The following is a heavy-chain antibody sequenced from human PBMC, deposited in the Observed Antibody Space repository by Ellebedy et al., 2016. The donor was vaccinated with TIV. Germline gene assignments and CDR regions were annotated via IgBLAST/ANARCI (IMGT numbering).Heavy chain of an antibody. Sequence: GESLKISCAASGFIFNNSGMNWVRQAPGKGLEWVAFIRFDGNRANYADPAKGRFTISRDNSKNTLYLQMNSLRAEDTAVYYCAKDRGNYGGAPYNGLDIWGQGTTVTVSS. CDR3: AKDRGNYGGAPYNGLDI. CDR2: IRFDGNRA. D-gene: IGHD3-10*01. J-gene: IGHJ6*02. CDR1: GFIFNNSG. V-gene: IGHV3-30*02.